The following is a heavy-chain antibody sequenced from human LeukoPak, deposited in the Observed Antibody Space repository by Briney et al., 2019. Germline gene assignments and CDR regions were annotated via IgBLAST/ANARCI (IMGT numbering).Heavy chain of an antibody. D-gene: IGHD2-21*01. CDR1: GFTFDDYA. CDR3: SKDFLFTSPDAFDI. J-gene: IGHJ3*02. V-gene: IGHV3-43*02. CDR2: ISGDGGST. Sequence: GGSLRLSCAASGFTFDDYAMHWVRQAPGKGLEWVSLISGDGGSTCYADSVKGRFTISRDNSKNSLYLQMNSLRTEDTALYYCSKDFLFTSPDAFDIWGQGTMVTVSS.